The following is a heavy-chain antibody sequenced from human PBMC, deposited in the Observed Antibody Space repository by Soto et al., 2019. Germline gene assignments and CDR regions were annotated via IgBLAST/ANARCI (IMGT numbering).Heavy chain of an antibody. V-gene: IGHV3-74*01. Sequence: XESLRLSCAASGFTFSSYWMHWVRQAPGKGLVWVSRINSDGSSTSYADSVKGRFTISRDNAKNTLYLQMNSLRAEDTAVYYCARASFCSGGSCYNYFYYGMDVWGQGTTVTVS. CDR3: ARASFCSGGSCYNYFYYGMDV. D-gene: IGHD2-15*01. J-gene: IGHJ6*02. CDR2: INSDGSST. CDR1: GFTFSSYW.